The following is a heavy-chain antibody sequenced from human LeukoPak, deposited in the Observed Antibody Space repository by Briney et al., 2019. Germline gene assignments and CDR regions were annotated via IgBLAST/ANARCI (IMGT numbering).Heavy chain of an antibody. CDR3: ASPSSGSGSYYKTHYYYYGMDV. CDR1: GGSISSSSYY. Sequence: SKTLSLTCTVSGGSISSSSYYWGWIRQPPGTGLEWIGSIYYSGSTYYNPSLKSQVTISVDTSKNQFSLKLSSVTAADTAVYYCASPSSGSGSYYKTHYYYYGMDVWGQGTTVTVSS. V-gene: IGHV4-39*01. D-gene: IGHD3-10*01. CDR2: IYYSGST. J-gene: IGHJ6*02.